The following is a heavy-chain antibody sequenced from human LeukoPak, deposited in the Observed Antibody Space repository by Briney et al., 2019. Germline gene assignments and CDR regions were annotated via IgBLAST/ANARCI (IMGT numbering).Heavy chain of an antibody. V-gene: IGHV3-23*01. Sequence: PGGSLRLSCAASGFTFSNYAMSWVRQAPGKGLQWVSAISGSGGSTYYADSVKGRFTISRDNSKNTLYVQMSSLRDEDTAVYYCARDAAVDYWGQGTLVTVSS. D-gene: IGHD6-25*01. CDR1: GFTFSNYA. J-gene: IGHJ4*02. CDR2: ISGSGGST. CDR3: ARDAAVDY.